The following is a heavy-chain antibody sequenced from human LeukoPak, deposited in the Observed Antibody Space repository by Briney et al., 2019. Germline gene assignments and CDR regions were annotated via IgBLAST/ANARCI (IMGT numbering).Heavy chain of an antibody. CDR1: GFTFDDYA. CDR2: ISWNSGSI. D-gene: IGHD6-13*01. V-gene: IGHV3-9*01. J-gene: IGHJ4*02. Sequence: PGGSLRLSCAASGFTFDDYAMHWVRQPPGKGLEWVSSISWNSGSINYVDSVRGRFTISRDNAKNSLYLQMNSLRAEDTALYYCAKDISVAAAEGGDFDYWGQGTLVTVSS. CDR3: AKDISVAAAEGGDFDY.